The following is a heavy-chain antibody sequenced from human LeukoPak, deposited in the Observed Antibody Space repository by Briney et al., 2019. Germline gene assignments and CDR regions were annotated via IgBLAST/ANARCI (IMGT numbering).Heavy chain of an antibody. J-gene: IGHJ4*02. D-gene: IGHD6-19*01. V-gene: IGHV3-30-3*01. CDR2: ISYDGSNK. Sequence: SCKASGGTFSSYAMHWVRQAPGRGLEWVAVISYDGSNKYYADSVKGRFTISRDNSKNTVYLQMNSLRAEDTAVYYCASTLQPTTIAVADLDYWGQGTLVTVSS. CDR3: ASTLQPTTIAVADLDY. CDR1: GGTFSSYA.